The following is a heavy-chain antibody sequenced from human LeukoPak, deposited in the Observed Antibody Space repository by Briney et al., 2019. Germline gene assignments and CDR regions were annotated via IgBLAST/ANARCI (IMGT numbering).Heavy chain of an antibody. CDR1: GGTFISYA. Sequence: SVKVSCKASGGTFISYAISWVRQAPGQGLEWMGRIIPIFGTANYAQKFQGRVTITTDESTSTAYMELSSLRSEDTAVYYCARRAAAGSWYFDYWGQGTLVTVSS. J-gene: IGHJ4*02. CDR3: ARRAAAGSWYFDY. V-gene: IGHV1-69*05. CDR2: IIPIFGTA. D-gene: IGHD6-13*01.